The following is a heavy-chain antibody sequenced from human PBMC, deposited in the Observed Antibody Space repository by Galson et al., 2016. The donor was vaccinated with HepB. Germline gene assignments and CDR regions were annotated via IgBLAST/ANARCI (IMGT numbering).Heavy chain of an antibody. Sequence: SETMSLTCIVSGGSIRSAYYWGWIRQLPGRGLEWIGSRYPSEGTYYNPSLKRRVTISVDTSKNELSLRLNSVTAADTGVYYCATGIVVAGKYYYYYMDVWGKGTTVTVSS. V-gene: IGHV4-38-2*02. CDR1: GGSIRSAYY. J-gene: IGHJ6*03. CDR3: ATGIVVAGKYYYYYMDV. CDR2: RYPSEGT. D-gene: IGHD6-19*01.